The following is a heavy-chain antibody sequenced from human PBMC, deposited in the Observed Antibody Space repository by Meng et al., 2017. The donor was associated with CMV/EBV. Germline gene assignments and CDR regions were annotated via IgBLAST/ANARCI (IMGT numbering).Heavy chain of an antibody. V-gene: IGHV3-9*01. Sequence: SLKISCAVSEFIFDDYSMHWVRQAPGKGPEGLLSLNWNSNHIGQAESVKGRFAISRDNAKNSLYLQMNSLRVEDTAVYYCVKDGFSYQSSGGTFESWGQGTRVTVSS. D-gene: IGHD3-22*01. CDR1: EFIFDDYS. CDR2: LNWNSNHI. J-gene: IGHJ4*02. CDR3: VKDGFSYQSSGGTFES.